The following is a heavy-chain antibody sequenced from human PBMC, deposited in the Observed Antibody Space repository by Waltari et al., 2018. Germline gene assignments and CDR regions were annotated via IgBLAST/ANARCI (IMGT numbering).Heavy chain of an antibody. CDR3: AREREERDPRFLSSSGWYWCFDY. D-gene: IGHD6-19*01. V-gene: IGHV1-69*01. CDR2: VIPIFCTA. J-gene: IGHJ4*02. CDR1: GGTFSSYA. Sequence: QVQLVQSGAEVKKPGSSVKVSCKASGGTFSSYAISWVRQAPGQGLEWMGGVIPIFCTANYAQKFQGRVTITADESTSTAYMELSSLRSEDTAVYYCAREREERDPRFLSSSGWYWCFDYWGQGTLVTVSS.